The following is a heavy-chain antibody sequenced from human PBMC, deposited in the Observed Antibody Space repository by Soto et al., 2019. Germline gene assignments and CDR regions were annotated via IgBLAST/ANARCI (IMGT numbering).Heavy chain of an antibody. Sequence: GGSLRLSCAASGFTFSSYAMSWLRQAPGKGLEWVSGISGSGGNTYYADSVKGRFTISRDKSKNTRYLQMNSLRAEDTAVYYCAKEPDVVCGSYTLFDPWGQGTLVTVSS. CDR1: GFTFSSYA. CDR3: AKEPDVVCGSYTLFDP. CDR2: ISGSGGNT. J-gene: IGHJ5*02. D-gene: IGHD1-26*01. V-gene: IGHV3-23*01.